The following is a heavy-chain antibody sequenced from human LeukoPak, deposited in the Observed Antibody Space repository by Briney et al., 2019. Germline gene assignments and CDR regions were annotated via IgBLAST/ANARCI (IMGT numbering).Heavy chain of an antibody. Sequence: SVKVSCKASGGTFSSYAISWVRQAPGQGLDWMGRLIPISGTANYAQKFQGRVTITTDESTSTAYMELSSLRSEDTAVYYCARDPPDYYGSGYEGDNWFDPWGQGTLVTVSS. D-gene: IGHD3-10*01. CDR2: LIPISGTA. J-gene: IGHJ5*02. CDR1: GGTFSSYA. CDR3: ARDPPDYYGSGYEGDNWFDP. V-gene: IGHV1-69*05.